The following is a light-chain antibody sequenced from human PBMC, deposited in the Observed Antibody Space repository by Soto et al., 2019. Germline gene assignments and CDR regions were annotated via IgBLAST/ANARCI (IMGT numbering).Light chain of an antibody. CDR1: SSNIGFNA. V-gene: IGLV1-44*01. CDR2: GNS. CDR3: SSYAGSNNLV. Sequence: QSVLTQPPSASGTPGQRVTLSCSGSSSNIGFNAVNWYQQLPGTAPKLVMHGNSQRPSGVPDRFSGSKSGTSASLAISGLRTEDEAQYYCSSYAGSNNLVFGGGTKLTVL. J-gene: IGLJ2*01.